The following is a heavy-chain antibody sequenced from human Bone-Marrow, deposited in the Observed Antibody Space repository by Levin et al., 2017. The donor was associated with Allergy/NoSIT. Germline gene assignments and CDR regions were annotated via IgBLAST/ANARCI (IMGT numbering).Heavy chain of an antibody. J-gene: IGHJ4*02. Sequence: TGGSLRLSCAASGFIFSAHAVTWVRQAPGKGLEWVSGVSGNGHDTYYADSVRGRFTISRDNSKNRLYLRMKSLRVEDTAVYYCAKGQTTTVFGVVTGLDSWGQGTLVTVSS. CDR3: AKGQTTTVFGVVTGLDS. V-gene: IGHV3-23*01. CDR2: VSGNGHDT. D-gene: IGHD3-3*01. CDR1: GFIFSAHA.